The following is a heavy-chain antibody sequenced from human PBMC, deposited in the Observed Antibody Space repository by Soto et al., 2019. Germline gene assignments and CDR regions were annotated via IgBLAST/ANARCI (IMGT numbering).Heavy chain of an antibody. CDR2: ISAYNGNT. Sequence: ASVKVSCKASGYTFTSYGISWVRQAPGQGLEWMGWISAYNGNTNYAQKLQGRVTMTTDTSTSTAYMELRSLRSDDTAVYYCARVYSVDWGATISHFDYWGQGTLVTVYS. D-gene: IGHD5-12*01. V-gene: IGHV1-18*01. CDR3: ARVYSVDWGATISHFDY. CDR1: GYTFTSYG. J-gene: IGHJ4*02.